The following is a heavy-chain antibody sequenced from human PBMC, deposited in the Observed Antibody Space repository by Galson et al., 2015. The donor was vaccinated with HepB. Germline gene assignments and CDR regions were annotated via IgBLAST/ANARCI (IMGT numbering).Heavy chain of an antibody. J-gene: IGHJ5*02. CDR1: GDSVSSNGGA. D-gene: IGHD3-3*02. CDR2: TYYRSKWYS. V-gene: IGHV6-1*01. Sequence: CAISGDSVSSNGGAWNWIRQSPSRGLEWLGRTYYRSKWYSEYAESVRGRITINADTSENQFSLQLNSVTPDDTAVYYCFSGWLGPWGQGTPVTVSS. CDR3: FSGWLGP.